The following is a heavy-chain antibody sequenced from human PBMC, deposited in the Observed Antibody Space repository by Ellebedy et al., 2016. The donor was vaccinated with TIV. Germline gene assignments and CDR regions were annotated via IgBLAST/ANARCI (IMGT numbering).Heavy chain of an antibody. J-gene: IGHJ4*02. Sequence: SETLSLTXTVSGFSISRAYYWVWIRQPPGKGLDWIGSIYSSGSTNYTPSLKSRVAISADTSKNQFFLKLISVTAADMAVYYCAKGAFDSFDSWGQGTLVTVSS. D-gene: IGHD2-21*01. CDR2: IYSSGST. V-gene: IGHV4-38-2*02. CDR1: GFSISRAYY. CDR3: AKGAFDSFDS.